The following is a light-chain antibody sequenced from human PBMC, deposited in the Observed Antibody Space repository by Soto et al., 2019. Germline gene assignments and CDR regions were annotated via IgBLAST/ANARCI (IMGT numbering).Light chain of an antibody. J-gene: IGKJ5*01. CDR1: QSVGSN. CDR3: QQYHNWPIT. V-gene: IGKV3-15*01. CDR2: YAS. Sequence: EIVMKQSPATLSVSPRERATLSCRASQSVGSNLAWYQQKPGQAPRLLIYYASTRDTGVPARFSGSGSGTDFTLTISSLQSEDFAVYYCQQYHNWPITFCQGTRLEIK.